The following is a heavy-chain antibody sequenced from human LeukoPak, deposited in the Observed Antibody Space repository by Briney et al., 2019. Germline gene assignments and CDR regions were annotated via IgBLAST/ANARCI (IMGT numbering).Heavy chain of an antibody. CDR1: GFTFSSYS. CDR2: ISSSSSTI. D-gene: IGHD1-26*01. V-gene: IGHV3-48*04. J-gene: IGHJ3*02. CDR3: ASLNGAIDI. Sequence: GGSLRLSCAASGFTFSSYSMNWVRQAPGKGLEWVSYISSSSSTIYYADSVKGRFTISRDNAKNSLYLQMNSLRAEDTAVYYCASLNGAIDIWGQGTMVTVSS.